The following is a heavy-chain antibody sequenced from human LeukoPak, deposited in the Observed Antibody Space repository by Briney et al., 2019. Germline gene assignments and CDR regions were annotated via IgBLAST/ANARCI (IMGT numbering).Heavy chain of an antibody. Sequence: GGSLRLSCAASGFTFSSYAMSWVRQAPGKGLEWVSSISSSSSYIYYADSVKGRFTISRDNAKNSLYLQMNSLRAEDTAVYYCARGRRETLRSWFDPWGQGTLVTVSS. CDR3: ARGRRETLRSWFDP. CDR2: ISSSSSYI. CDR1: GFTFSSYA. D-gene: IGHD1-26*01. J-gene: IGHJ5*02. V-gene: IGHV3-21*01.